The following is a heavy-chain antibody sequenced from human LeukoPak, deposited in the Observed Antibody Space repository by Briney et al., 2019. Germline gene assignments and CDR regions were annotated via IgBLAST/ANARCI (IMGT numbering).Heavy chain of an antibody. CDR2: IYYSGST. CDR3: ARQRDSSGYYIDY. Sequence: SETLSLTCTVSGGSISSSSYYWGWIRQPPGKGLEWIGSIYYSGSTYYNPSLKSRVAISVDTSKNQFSLKLSSVTAADTAVYYCARQRDSSGYYIDYWGQRTLVTVSS. J-gene: IGHJ4*02. CDR1: GGSISSSSYY. D-gene: IGHD3-22*01. V-gene: IGHV4-39*01.